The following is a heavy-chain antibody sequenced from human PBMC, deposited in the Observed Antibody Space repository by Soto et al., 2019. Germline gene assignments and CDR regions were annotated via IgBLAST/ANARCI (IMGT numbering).Heavy chain of an antibody. V-gene: IGHV3-15*01. J-gene: IGHJ3*02. CDR3: AKDQTFDI. CDR2: IKSITDGKST. Sequence: EVQLVESGGGLVKPGGSLRLSCAASGFKLTNAWMTWVRQAPGKGLEWVGHIKSITDGKSTDYAAPVKGRFTISIDDSNNMLYLQMNNLKDEDTAVYYCAKDQTFDIWCHGAMVTVSS. CDR1: GFKLTNAW.